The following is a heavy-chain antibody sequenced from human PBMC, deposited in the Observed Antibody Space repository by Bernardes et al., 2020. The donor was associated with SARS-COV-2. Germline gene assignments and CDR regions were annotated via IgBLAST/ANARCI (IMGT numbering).Heavy chain of an antibody. CDR2: IRTRAENYAT. D-gene: IGHD6-25*01. CDR1: GFTFSGSF. V-gene: IGHV3-73*01. CDR3: AGQSVSGGNHRGLEV. J-gene: IGHJ6*02. Sequence: GGSLRLWCSACGFTFSGSFIHWVRKASGKGPEWVGHIRTRAENYATAYGSSVKGRFFIGRNDPTNTAYLQMDRLNTEDTAMYYCAGQSVSGGNHRGLEVRGQGTTDTASS.